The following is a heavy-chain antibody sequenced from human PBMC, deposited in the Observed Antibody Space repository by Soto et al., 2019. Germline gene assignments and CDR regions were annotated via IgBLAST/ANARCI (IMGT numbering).Heavy chain of an antibody. V-gene: IGHV3-48*03. CDR2: SSRSGSTI. J-gene: IGHJ2*01. CDR1: GFSFSDYE. CDR3: ARDWLRRDDILTPSWNFNL. D-gene: IGHD3-9*01. Sequence: EVQLVESGGGVVQPGGSLRLSCAASGFSFSDYEMNWVRQAPGKGLEWVSYSSRSGSTIEYADSVKGRFTISRDYAKTSLYLQMNSLRVEDTAVYYCARDWLRRDDILTPSWNFNLWGQGTLVTAS.